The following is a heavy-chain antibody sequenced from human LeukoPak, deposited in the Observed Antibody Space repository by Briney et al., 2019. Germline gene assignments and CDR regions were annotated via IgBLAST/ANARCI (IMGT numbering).Heavy chain of an antibody. J-gene: IGHJ3*02. D-gene: IGHD3-16*01. CDR2: ISDSGGTT. Sequence: GGSLRLSCAASGFTFSSYAMSWVRQAPGKGLEWVSAISDSGGTTYYADPVKGRFTISRDNSKNTRYLQMNSLSAEDTAVYYCAKVFGPGIWGQGTMVTVSS. CDR3: AKVFGPGI. V-gene: IGHV3-23*01. CDR1: GFTFSSYA.